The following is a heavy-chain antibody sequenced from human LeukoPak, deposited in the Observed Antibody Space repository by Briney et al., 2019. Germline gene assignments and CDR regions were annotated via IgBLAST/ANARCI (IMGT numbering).Heavy chain of an antibody. CDR1: GFTFSSYA. J-gene: IGHJ3*02. D-gene: IGHD4-23*01. V-gene: IGHV3-23*01. Sequence: GGSLRLSCAASGFTFSSYAMSWVRQAPGRGLEWVSAIVGPGDTTYYADSVEGRFTISRDNARNSLYLQMNSLRAEDTAVYYCARRKLMVTPDAFDIWGQGTMVTVSS. CDR2: IVGPGDTT. CDR3: ARRKLMVTPDAFDI.